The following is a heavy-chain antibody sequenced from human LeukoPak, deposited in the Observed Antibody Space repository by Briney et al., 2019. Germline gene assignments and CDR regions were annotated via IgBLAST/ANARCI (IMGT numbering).Heavy chain of an antibody. V-gene: IGHV4-59*01. J-gene: IGHJ4*02. D-gene: IGHD5-24*01. CDR3: ARSRDGYNQNTPLYY. Sequence: SETLSLTCNVSGDSITSYYWGWIRQPPGKGLEWIGHIYYSGSTNYNPSLKSRVTISVDTSKNQFSLKMSSVTAADTAVYYCARSRDGYNQNTPLYYWGQGILVTVSS. CDR2: IYYSGST. CDR1: GDSITSYY.